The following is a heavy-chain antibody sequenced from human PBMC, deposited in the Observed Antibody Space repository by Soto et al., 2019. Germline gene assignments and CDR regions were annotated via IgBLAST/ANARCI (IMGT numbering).Heavy chain of an antibody. Sequence: GGSLRLSCTASGFTFGDYAMSWVRQAPGKGLEWVGFIRSKAYGGTTEYAASVKGRFTISRDDSKSIAYLQMNSLKTEDTAVYYCTRCSGGSCYYFDYWGQGTLVTVSS. CDR1: GFTFGDYA. CDR2: IRSKAYGGTT. CDR3: TRCSGGSCYYFDY. V-gene: IGHV3-49*04. J-gene: IGHJ4*02. D-gene: IGHD2-15*01.